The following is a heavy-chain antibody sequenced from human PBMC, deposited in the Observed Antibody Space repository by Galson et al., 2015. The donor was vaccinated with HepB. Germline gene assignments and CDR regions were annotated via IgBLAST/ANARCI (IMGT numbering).Heavy chain of an antibody. J-gene: IGHJ4*02. V-gene: IGHV3-30*04. CDR2: ISYDGSNK. CDR3: ASGRYDSSGYYSSYFDY. Sequence: LRLSCAASGFTFSSYAMHWVRQAPGKGLEWVAVISYDGSNKYYADSVKGRFTISRDNSKNTLYLQMNSLRAEDTAVYYCASGRYDSSGYYSSYFDYWGQGTLVTVSS. D-gene: IGHD3-22*01. CDR1: GFTFSSYA.